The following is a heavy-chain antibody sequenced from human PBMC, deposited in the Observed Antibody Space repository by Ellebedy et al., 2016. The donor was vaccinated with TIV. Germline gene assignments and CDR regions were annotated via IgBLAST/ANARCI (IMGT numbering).Heavy chain of an antibody. Sequence: GGSLRLXCAASGFTVSSSYMSWVRQAPGKGLEWVSSIVRGSNYIYYADSLQGRFTISRDNAKNSLYLQMNSLRVEDTAIYYCARISSCAGGTCYPDYWGQGTLVTVSS. CDR2: IVRGSNYI. V-gene: IGHV3-21*01. D-gene: IGHD2-15*01. CDR3: ARISSCAGGTCYPDY. CDR1: GFTVSSSY. J-gene: IGHJ4*01.